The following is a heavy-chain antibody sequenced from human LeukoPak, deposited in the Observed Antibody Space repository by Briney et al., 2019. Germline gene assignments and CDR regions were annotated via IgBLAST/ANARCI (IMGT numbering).Heavy chain of an antibody. CDR2: IYSSGST. D-gene: IGHD1-1*01. CDR3: ARESHVERDDF. V-gene: IGHV4-39*02. J-gene: IGHJ4*02. CDR1: GGSISSSYYY. Sequence: PSETLSLTCTVSGGSISSSYYYWGWIRQPPGKGLEWIGSIYSSGSTYYNPSLKSRVTISVDTSKNQFSLKLTSVTAADTAVYYCARESHVERDDFWGQGTLITVSS.